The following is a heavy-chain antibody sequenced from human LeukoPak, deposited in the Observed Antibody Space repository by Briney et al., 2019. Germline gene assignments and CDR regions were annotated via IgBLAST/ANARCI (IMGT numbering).Heavy chain of an antibody. D-gene: IGHD3-3*01. V-gene: IGHV1-18*01. CDR2: ITTYNGDT. CDR1: GYTFSSYG. Sequence: GASVKVSCKTSGYTFSSYGINWVRQAPGQGLEWMGRITTYNGDTHYAKNLQGRVTMTTDTSTSTAHMDLRSLRSDDTAAYYCARDYYNFWSGYLRGDAFDIWGQGTLVTVSS. CDR3: ARDYYNFWSGYLRGDAFDI. J-gene: IGHJ3*02.